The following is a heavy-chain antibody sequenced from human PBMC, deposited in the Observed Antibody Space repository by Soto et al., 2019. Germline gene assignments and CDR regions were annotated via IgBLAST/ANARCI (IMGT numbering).Heavy chain of an antibody. CDR3: AKSLSSGSGRGV. V-gene: IGHV3-23*01. J-gene: IGHJ6*02. D-gene: IGHD3-10*01. CDR1: GFTFSSYA. CDR2: ISGSGGST. Sequence: EVQLLESGGGLVQPGGSLRLSCAASGFTFSSYAMSWVRQAPGKGLEWVSAISGSGGSTYYADSVKGRFTISRDNSKNTLYLKMNSLRAEDTAVYYCAKSLSSGSGRGVWGQGTTVTVSS.